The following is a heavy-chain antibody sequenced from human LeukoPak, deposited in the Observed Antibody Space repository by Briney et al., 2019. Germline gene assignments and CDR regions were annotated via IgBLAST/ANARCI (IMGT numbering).Heavy chain of an antibody. D-gene: IGHD3-3*01. V-gene: IGHV3-7*01. J-gene: IGHJ3*02. CDR3: ARTRFDFWSGYVAFDI. CDR2: IKQDGSEK. Sequence: GGSLRLSCAASGFTFSSYWMSWVRQAPGKGLEWVANIKQDGSEKYYVDSVKGRFTISRDNAKNSLYLQMNSLRAEDTAVYYCARTRFDFWSGYVAFDIWGQGTMVTVSS. CDR1: GFTFSSYW.